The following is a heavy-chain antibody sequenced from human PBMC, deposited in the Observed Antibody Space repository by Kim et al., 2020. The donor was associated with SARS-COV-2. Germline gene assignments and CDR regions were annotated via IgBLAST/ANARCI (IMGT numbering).Heavy chain of an antibody. D-gene: IGHD3-22*01. CDR2: IYPGDSDT. J-gene: IGHJ5*02. Sequence: GESLKISCKGSGYSFTSYWIGWVRQMPGKGLEWMGIIYPGDSDTRYSPSFQGQVTISADKSISTAYLQWSSLKASDTAMYYCARHVGGLGGIVVVNNWFDPWGQGTLVTVSS. CDR1: GYSFTSYW. V-gene: IGHV5-51*01. CDR3: ARHVGGLGGIVVVNNWFDP.